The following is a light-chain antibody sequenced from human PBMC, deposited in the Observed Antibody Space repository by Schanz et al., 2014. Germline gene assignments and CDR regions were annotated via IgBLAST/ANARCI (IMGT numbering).Light chain of an antibody. CDR1: SSNIGAGYD. J-gene: IGLJ3*02. CDR3: QSYDSSLSEWV. Sequence: QSVLTQPPSVSGAPGQRVTISCTGSSSNIGAGYDVHWYQQLPGTAPKLLIYGNTNRPSGVPDRFSGSKSGISASLAITGLQAEDEADYYCQSYDSSLSEWVFGGGPKLTVL. CDR2: GNT. V-gene: IGLV1-40*01.